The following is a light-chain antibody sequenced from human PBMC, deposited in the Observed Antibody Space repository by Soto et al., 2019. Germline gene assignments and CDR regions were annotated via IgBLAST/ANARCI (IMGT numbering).Light chain of an antibody. CDR2: GSS. V-gene: IGKV3-20*01. CDR1: QSVSNNY. J-gene: IGKJ2*01. CDR3: QQYGSSPPHT. Sequence: EVVLTQSPGTLSLSPGERATVSCRASQSVSNNYVAWYQQKPGQAPRLLIFGSSDRATGIPDRFSGSGSGTDLTLTISRLEPYDFAVYFCQQYGSSPPHTFGQGTNLEIK.